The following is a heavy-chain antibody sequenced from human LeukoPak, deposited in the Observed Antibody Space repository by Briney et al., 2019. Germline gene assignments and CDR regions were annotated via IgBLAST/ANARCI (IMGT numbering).Heavy chain of an antibody. J-gene: IGHJ5*02. Sequence: GGSLRLSCAASGFTFSTYSMTWVRQAPGKGLEWVSSISSNSGTYIYYADSVRGRFTISRDNAENSLYLQMNSLRAEDTAVYYCARGTRPYYGSGSYWFDPWGQGTLVTVSS. V-gene: IGHV3-21*01. CDR3: ARGTRPYYGSGSYWFDP. CDR1: GFTFSTYS. CDR2: ISSNSGTYI. D-gene: IGHD3-10*01.